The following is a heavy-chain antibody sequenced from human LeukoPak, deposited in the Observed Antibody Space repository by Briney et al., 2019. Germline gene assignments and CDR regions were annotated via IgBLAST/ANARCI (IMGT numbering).Heavy chain of an antibody. CDR1: GFTFSTYA. J-gene: IGHJ4*02. V-gene: IGHV3-23*01. CDR3: AKGSYYDSSGSFYFDY. Sequence: PGGSLRLSCAASGFTFSTYAMSWVRQAPGRGLEWVSGISTSGGSTYYADSVEGRFTISRDNSKNTLYVQVNSLGTEDTAAYYCAKGSYYDSSGSFYFDYWGQGTLVTVSS. D-gene: IGHD3-22*01. CDR2: ISTSGGST.